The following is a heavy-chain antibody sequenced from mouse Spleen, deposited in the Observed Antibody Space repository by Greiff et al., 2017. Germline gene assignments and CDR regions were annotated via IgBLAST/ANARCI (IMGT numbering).Heavy chain of an antibody. CDR1: GYAFSSSW. J-gene: IGHJ4*01. D-gene: IGHD1-2*01. Sequence: QVQLQQSGPELVKPGASVKISCKASGYAFSSSWMNWVKQRPGKGLEWIGRIYPGDGDTNYNGKFKGKATLTADKSSSTAYMQLSSLTSEDSAVYFCARDYGYVLYYAMDYWGQGTSVTVSS. CDR2: IYPGDGDT. CDR3: ARDYGYVLYYAMDY. V-gene: IGHV1-82*01.